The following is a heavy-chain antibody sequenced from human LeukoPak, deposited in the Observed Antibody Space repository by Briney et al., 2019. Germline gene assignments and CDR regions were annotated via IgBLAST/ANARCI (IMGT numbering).Heavy chain of an antibody. J-gene: IGHJ4*02. V-gene: IGHV1-46*01. CDR2: INPSGGST. D-gene: IGHD1-1*01. CDR3: AGDSVPVPHDS. Sequence: ASVTVSFKASGYTFTSYYMHWVRQAPGQGLEWMGIINPSGGSTSYAQKFQGRVTISVDTSKNQFSLKLSSVTAADTAVYYCAGDSVPVPHDSWGQGTLVIGSS. CDR1: GYTFTSYY.